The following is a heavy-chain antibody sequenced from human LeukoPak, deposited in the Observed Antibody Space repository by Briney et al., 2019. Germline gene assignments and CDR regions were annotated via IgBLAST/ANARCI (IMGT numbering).Heavy chain of an antibody. J-gene: IGHJ5*02. D-gene: IGHD1/OR15-1a*01. Sequence: PGGSLRLFCAASGFTFSSYAMSWVRQAPGKGLEWVSVIYSGGSTYYADSVKGRFTISRDNSKNTLYLQMNSLRAEDTAVYYCARALNTWGQGTLVTVSS. CDR1: GFTFSSYA. CDR2: IYSGGST. CDR3: ARALNT. V-gene: IGHV3-66*01.